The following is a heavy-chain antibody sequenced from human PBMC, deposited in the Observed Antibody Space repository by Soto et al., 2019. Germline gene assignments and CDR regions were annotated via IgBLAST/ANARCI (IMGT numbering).Heavy chain of an antibody. J-gene: IGHJ3*02. V-gene: IGHV1-69*02. CDR2: IIPMLGVR. Sequence: QVQLVQSGAEVKKPGSSVKVSCKDSGGTFSTYSMFWVRQAPGQGLEWMGRIIPMLGVRNYAQRFQERVTITADRYTATVHMELSSLRSEDSALYYCTIGSWSGEVFDIWGQGTLVTVSS. CDR1: GGTFSTYS. D-gene: IGHD2-21*01. CDR3: TIGSWSGEVFDI.